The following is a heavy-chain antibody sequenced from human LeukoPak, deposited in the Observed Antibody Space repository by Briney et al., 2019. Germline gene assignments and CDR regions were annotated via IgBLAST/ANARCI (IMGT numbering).Heavy chain of an antibody. CDR1: GYTFTGYY. D-gene: IGHD1-1*01. CDR3: ARPATPGTATWFDP. CDR2: ISPNSGGT. V-gene: IGHV1-2*02. Sequence: ASVKVSCKASGYTFTGYYMHWVRQAPGQGLEWMGWISPNSGGTNYAQQFQGRVTMTRDTSISTAYMELSSLKTSDTAMYYCARPATPGTATWFDPWGQGTLVTVSS. J-gene: IGHJ5*02.